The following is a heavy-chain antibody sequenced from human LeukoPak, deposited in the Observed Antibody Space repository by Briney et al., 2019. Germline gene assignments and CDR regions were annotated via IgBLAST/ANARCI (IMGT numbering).Heavy chain of an antibody. CDR3: ARGSYDILTGYYTGFDY. D-gene: IGHD3-9*01. CDR2: MNPNSGNT. V-gene: IGHV1-8*01. J-gene: IGHJ4*02. Sequence: ASVKVSCKASGYTFTSYDINWVRQATGQGLEWMGWMNPNSGNTGYAQKLQGRVTMTRNTSISTAYMELSSLRSEDTAVYYCARGSYDILTGYYTGFDYWGQGTQVTVSS. CDR1: GYTFTSYD.